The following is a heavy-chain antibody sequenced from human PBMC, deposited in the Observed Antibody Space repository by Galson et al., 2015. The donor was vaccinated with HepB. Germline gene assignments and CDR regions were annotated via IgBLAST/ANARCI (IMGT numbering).Heavy chain of an antibody. V-gene: IGHV3-7*03. D-gene: IGHD2/OR15-2a*01. J-gene: IGHJ4*02. Sequence: SLRLSCAASGFTFSSYWMSWVRQAPGKGLEWLANIKEDGGEKYYVDSVEGRFTISRDNAKNSVYLQMNSLRVEDTAVYYCVRSIVGRTSDGDDCWGQGALVTVSS. CDR2: IKEDGGEK. CDR1: GFTFSSYW. CDR3: VRSIVGRTSDGDDC.